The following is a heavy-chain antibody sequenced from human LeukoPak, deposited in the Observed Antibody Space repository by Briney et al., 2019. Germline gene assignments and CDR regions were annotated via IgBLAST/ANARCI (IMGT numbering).Heavy chain of an antibody. CDR2: ISGSGENT. J-gene: IGHJ6*02. V-gene: IGHV3-23*01. CDR3: AKDKGWGYSAYDCYGMDV. D-gene: IGHD1-26*01. CDR1: GFTFSGYA. Sequence: GGSLRLSCVASGFTFSGYALSWVRQAPGKGLEWVSAISGSGENTYYADSVKGRFTISRDNSKNTLYLQMNSLRAEDTAVYYCAKDKGWGYSAYDCYGMDVWGQGTTVTVSS.